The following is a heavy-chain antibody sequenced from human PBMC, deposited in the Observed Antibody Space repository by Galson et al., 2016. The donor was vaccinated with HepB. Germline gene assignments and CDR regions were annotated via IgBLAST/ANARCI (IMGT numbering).Heavy chain of an antibody. CDR2: ISYDGSDK. CDR1: GFSFSIYV. V-gene: IGHV3-30-3*01. Sequence: SLRLSCAVSGFSFSIYVMHWVRQAPGKGLEWVALISYDGSDKYYADSAKGRFTISRDNPKNTLYLQMNKLRVEDTAIYYCARERGYDSTGFDVWGQGTMVTVSS. CDR3: ARERGYDSTGFDV. D-gene: IGHD5-12*01. J-gene: IGHJ3*01.